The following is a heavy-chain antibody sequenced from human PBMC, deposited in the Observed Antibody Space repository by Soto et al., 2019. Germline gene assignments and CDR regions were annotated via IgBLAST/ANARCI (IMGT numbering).Heavy chain of an antibody. CDR1: GFTFNDYA. J-gene: IGHJ6*02. Sequence: PGGSLRLSCVTSGFTFNDYAMTWVRQAPGKGLEWVSSISASGGSRFFAESVKGRFTISRDNSKNTLYLQMKSLRAEDTALYYCAKGDTTMITDYYAMDVWGQGTTVTVSS. CDR2: ISASGGSR. D-gene: IGHD5-18*01. CDR3: AKGDTTMITDYYAMDV. V-gene: IGHV3-23*01.